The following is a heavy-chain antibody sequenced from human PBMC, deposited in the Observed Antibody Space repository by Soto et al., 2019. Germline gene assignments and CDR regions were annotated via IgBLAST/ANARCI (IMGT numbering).Heavy chain of an antibody. CDR3: AREALRYFAWYDY. CDR1: GGTFSSYA. V-gene: IGHV1-69*06. J-gene: IGHJ4*02. Sequence: QVQLVQSGAEVKKPGSSVKVSCKASGGTFSSYAISWVRQSPGQGLEWMGGIIPIFGTANYAQKFQGRVTITADKSTSTAYMELSSLRSEGTAVYYCAREALRYFAWYDYWGQGTLVTVSS. CDR2: IIPIFGTA. D-gene: IGHD3-9*01.